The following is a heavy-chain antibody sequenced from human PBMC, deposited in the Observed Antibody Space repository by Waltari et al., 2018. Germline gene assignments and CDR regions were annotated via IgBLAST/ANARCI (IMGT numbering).Heavy chain of an antibody. CDR1: GDSISSSSYY. Sequence: QLQLQESGPGPVKPSETLSLTCTVSGDSISSSSYYWGWIRQPPGRGLGWIGSIYYSGSTDDNPSLKSRVTIAVDTSKSQFSLKLSSVTAADTAVYYCASTDRGAYYFDYWGQGTLVTVSS. V-gene: IGHV4-39*01. CDR2: IYYSGST. CDR3: ASTDRGAYYFDY. D-gene: IGHD3-16*01. J-gene: IGHJ4*02.